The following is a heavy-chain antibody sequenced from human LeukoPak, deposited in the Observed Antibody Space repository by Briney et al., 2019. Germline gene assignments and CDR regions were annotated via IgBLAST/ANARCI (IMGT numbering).Heavy chain of an antibody. Sequence: ASVKVSCKASGYTFTSYGISWVRQAPGQGLEWMGWISAYNSNTNYAQKLQGRVTMTTDTSTSTAYMELRSLRSDDTAVYYCARAGVYYCSGGSCYPFDYWGQGTLVTVSS. D-gene: IGHD2-15*01. CDR1: GYTFTSYG. J-gene: IGHJ4*02. CDR2: ISAYNSNT. CDR3: ARAGVYYCSGGSCYPFDY. V-gene: IGHV1-18*01.